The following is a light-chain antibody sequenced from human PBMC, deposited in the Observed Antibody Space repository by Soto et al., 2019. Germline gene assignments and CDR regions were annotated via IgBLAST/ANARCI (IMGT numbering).Light chain of an antibody. CDR3: QQYGSAPLT. V-gene: IGKV3-20*01. CDR1: QSVSTSY. CDR2: GAS. J-gene: IGKJ4*01. Sequence: ESVLTQSPGTLSLSPGERATLSCRASQSVSTSYLAWYQQKPGQAPRLLIYGASSRPTGIPDRFSGSGSGADFTVTVSRLEHEDFAVYYCQQYGSAPLTFGGGTKVEIK.